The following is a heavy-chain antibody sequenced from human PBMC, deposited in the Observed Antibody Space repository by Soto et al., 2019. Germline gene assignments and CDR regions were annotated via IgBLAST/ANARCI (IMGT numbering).Heavy chain of an antibody. CDR2: INPSGGST. CDR1: GYTFTSYY. D-gene: IGHD1-26*01. Sequence: VASVKVSCKASGYTFTSYYIHWVRQAPGQGPEWMGIINPSGGSTTYAQKFQGRVTMTGDTSTSTVYMELSSLRSEDTAVYYCARDGPSGSYNLDYWGQGTLVTVSS. J-gene: IGHJ4*02. V-gene: IGHV1-46*01. CDR3: ARDGPSGSYNLDY.